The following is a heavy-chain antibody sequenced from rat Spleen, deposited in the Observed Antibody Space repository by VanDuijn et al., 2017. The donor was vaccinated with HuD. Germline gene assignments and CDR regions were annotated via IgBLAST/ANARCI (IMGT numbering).Heavy chain of an antibody. CDR3: ATLGDYGYNWYYFDY. Sequence: EVQLAESGGGLVQPGRSLKLSCAASGFTFSDYAMAWVRQSPKKGLEWVATIIYDGSSTYYRDSVKGRFTISRDNAKSTLYLQMDSLRSEDTATYYCATLGDYGYNWYYFDYWGQGVMVTVSS. J-gene: IGHJ2*01. CDR2: IIYDGSST. D-gene: IGHD1-9*01. CDR1: GFTFSDYA. V-gene: IGHV5-7*01.